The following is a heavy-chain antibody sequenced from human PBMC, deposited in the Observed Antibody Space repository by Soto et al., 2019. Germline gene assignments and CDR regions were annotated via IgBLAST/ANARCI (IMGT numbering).Heavy chain of an antibody. CDR2: ISGSGGRT. CDR3: AKGGNPNWFDP. Sequence: EVQLLESGGGLGQPGGSLRLSCAASGFTFSTYAMSWVRQAPGKGLGWVSGISGSGGRTDYADSVRGRFTISRDNANKTLYLQMNSLRAEDTAVYYCAKGGNPNWFDPWGQGTLVTVSS. J-gene: IGHJ5*02. CDR1: GFTFSTYA. V-gene: IGHV3-23*01.